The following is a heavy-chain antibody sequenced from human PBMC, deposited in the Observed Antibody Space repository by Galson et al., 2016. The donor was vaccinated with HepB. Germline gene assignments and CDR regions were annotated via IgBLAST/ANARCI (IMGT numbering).Heavy chain of an antibody. Sequence: SLRLSCAASAFTVSGTYMTWVRQSPGKGLEWVSLIYSGGITYYADSVKGRFSISRDISKNLLYLQMNSLRAEDTAVYYCASVTPPCWFDPWGQGTLVTVSS. J-gene: IGHJ5*02. V-gene: IGHV3-66*01. D-gene: IGHD2-21*02. CDR2: IYSGGIT. CDR1: AFTVSGTY. CDR3: ASVTPPCWFDP.